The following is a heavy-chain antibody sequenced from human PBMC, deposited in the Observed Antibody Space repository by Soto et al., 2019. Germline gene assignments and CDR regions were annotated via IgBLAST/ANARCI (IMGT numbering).Heavy chain of an antibody. CDR1: GFTFSSYW. CDR3: ARGAAAAGRIIDY. V-gene: IGHV3-74*01. Sequence: GGSLRISCAASGFTFSSYWMHWVRQAPGKGLVWVSRINSDGSSTSYADSVKGRFTISRDNAKNTLYLQMNSLRAEDTAVYYCARGAAAAGRIIDYRGQGTLVTVSS. D-gene: IGHD6-13*01. J-gene: IGHJ4*02. CDR2: INSDGSST.